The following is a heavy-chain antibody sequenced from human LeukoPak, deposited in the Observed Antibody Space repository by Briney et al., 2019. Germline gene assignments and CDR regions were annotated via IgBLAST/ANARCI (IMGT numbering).Heavy chain of an antibody. Sequence: SETLSLTCTVSGGSISSGGYYWSWLRQHPGKGLEWIGYIYYSGSTYYNPSLKSRVTISVDTSKNQFSLKLSSVTAADTAVYYCARDIVYCSSTSCYEYFDYWGQGTLVTVSS. V-gene: IGHV4-31*03. J-gene: IGHJ4*02. CDR2: IYYSGST. CDR3: ARDIVYCSSTSCYEYFDY. CDR1: GGSISSGGYY. D-gene: IGHD2-2*01.